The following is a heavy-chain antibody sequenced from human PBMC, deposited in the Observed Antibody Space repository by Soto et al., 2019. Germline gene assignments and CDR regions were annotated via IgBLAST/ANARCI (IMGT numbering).Heavy chain of an antibody. CDR1: GFTFSSYA. J-gene: IGHJ3*02. CDR2: ISGSGGST. D-gene: IGHD2-15*01. Sequence: GGSLRLSCAASGFTFSSYAMSWVRQAPGKGLEWVSAISGSGGSTYYADSVKGRFTISRDNSKNTLYLQMNSLRAEDTAVYYCAKATCYRGSCYSIAAFDIWGQGTMVTVSS. CDR3: AKATCYRGSCYSIAAFDI. V-gene: IGHV3-23*01.